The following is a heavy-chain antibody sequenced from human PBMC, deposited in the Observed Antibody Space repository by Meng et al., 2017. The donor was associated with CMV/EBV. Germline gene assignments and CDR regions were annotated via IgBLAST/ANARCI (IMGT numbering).Heavy chain of an antibody. CDR3: ARAVRVYCSSTSCYIDY. V-gene: IGHV3-30-3*01. CDR2: ISYDGSNK. Sequence: GESLKISCAASGFTFSSYAMHWVRQAPGKGPEWVAVISYDGSNKYYADSVKGRFTISRDNSKNTLYLQMNSLRAEDTAVYYCARAVRVYCSSTSCYIDYWGQGTLVTVSS. CDR1: GFTFSSYA. J-gene: IGHJ4*02. D-gene: IGHD2-2*01.